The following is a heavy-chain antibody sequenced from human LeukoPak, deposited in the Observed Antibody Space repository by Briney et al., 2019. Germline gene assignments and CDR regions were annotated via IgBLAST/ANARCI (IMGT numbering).Heavy chain of an antibody. CDR3: ASIAVAGTRVNTIDY. Sequence: PSETLSLTCTVSGGSISSGGYYWSWIRQPPGKGLEWIGEINHSGSTNYNPSLKSRVTISVDTSKNQFSLKLSSVTAADTAVYYCASIAVAGTRVNTIDYWGQGTLVTVSS. J-gene: IGHJ4*02. CDR1: GGSISSGGYY. CDR2: INHSGST. D-gene: IGHD6-19*01. V-gene: IGHV4-39*07.